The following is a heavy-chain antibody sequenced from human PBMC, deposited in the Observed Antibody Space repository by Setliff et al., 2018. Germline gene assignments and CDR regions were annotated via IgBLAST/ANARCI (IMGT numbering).Heavy chain of an antibody. CDR1: GFTFSSYS. J-gene: IGHJ4*02. V-gene: IGHV3-48*04. CDR2: ISSSSSTI. CDR3: ARDPHFDS. Sequence: PGGSLRLSCAASGFTFSSYSMNWVRQAPGKGPEWVSYISSSSSTIYYADSVKGRFTISRDNAKNSLYLQMNSLRAEDTAVYYCARDPHFDSWGQGTLVTVSS.